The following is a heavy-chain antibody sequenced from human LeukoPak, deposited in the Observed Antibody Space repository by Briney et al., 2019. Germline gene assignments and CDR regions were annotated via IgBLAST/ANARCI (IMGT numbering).Heavy chain of an antibody. V-gene: IGHV3-15*01. D-gene: IGHD3-22*01. CDR3: ARYYGDSGSQYYFDY. J-gene: IGHJ4*02. Sequence: GGSLRLSCAAFGFTFSDAWMSWVRQAPGKGLEWVGRIKSKTDGGTTDYAAPVKGRFTISRDDSKNTLYLQMNSLKIEDTAVYYCARYYGDSGSQYYFDYWGQGTLVTVSS. CDR2: IKSKTDGGTT. CDR1: GFTFSDAW.